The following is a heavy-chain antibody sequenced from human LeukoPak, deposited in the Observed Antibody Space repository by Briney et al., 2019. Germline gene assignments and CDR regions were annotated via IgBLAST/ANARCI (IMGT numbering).Heavy chain of an antibody. CDR2: IYYSGST. J-gene: IGHJ2*01. D-gene: IGHD3-9*01. CDR1: GGSISSSSYY. Sequence: SETLSLTCTVSGGSISSSSYYWGWIRQPPGKGLEWIGSIYYSGSTYYNPSLKSRVTISVDTSKNQFSLKLSSVTAADTAVYYCASLNYDILTGYYPSYWYFDLWGRGTLVTVSS. V-gene: IGHV4-39*07. CDR3: ASLNYDILTGYYPSYWYFDL.